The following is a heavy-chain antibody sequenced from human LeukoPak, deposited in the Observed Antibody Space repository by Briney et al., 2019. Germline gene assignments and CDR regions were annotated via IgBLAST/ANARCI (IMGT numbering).Heavy chain of an antibody. Sequence: GGSLRLSCAASGFTFSTYSMNWVRQAPGKGLEWVAVISYDGSNKYYADSVKGRFAISRDNSKNTLFLEMNSLRAEDTAVYYCAKALTSGWYLDAFNIWGQGTMVTVSS. CDR1: GFTFSTYS. CDR2: ISYDGSNK. CDR3: AKALTSGWYLDAFNI. D-gene: IGHD6-19*01. J-gene: IGHJ3*02. V-gene: IGHV3-30*18.